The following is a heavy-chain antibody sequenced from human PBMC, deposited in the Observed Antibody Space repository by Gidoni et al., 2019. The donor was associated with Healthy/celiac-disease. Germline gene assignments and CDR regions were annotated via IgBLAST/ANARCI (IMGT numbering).Heavy chain of an antibody. CDR1: GFTFISCA. CDR3: AKKDRYSGYDLMLGILLPVGY. J-gene: IGHJ4*02. D-gene: IGHD5-12*01. CDR2: IGGSGGST. V-gene: IGHV3-23*01. Sequence: EVQLLESGGGLVPPGGSLRLSCAASGFTFISCAMSWVRQAPGKGLEWVSAIGGSGGSTFYADSVKGRFTIYRDNSKKTLYLQMNSLRAEDTAVYYCAKKDRYSGYDLMLGILLPVGYWGQGTLVTVSS.